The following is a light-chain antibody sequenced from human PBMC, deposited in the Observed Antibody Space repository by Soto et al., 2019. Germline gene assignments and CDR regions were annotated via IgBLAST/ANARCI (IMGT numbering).Light chain of an antibody. V-gene: IGLV2-14*01. J-gene: IGLJ2*01. CDR2: DVS. CDR3: SSYTISNTLV. Sequence: QSALTQPASVSGSPGQSITISCTGTSSDVGGYNYVSWYQQHPGKAPKLMIYDVSNRPSGVSNRFSGSKSGNTASLTISGLQAEDEADFDCSSYTISNTLVFGGGTKVTVL. CDR1: SSDVGGYNY.